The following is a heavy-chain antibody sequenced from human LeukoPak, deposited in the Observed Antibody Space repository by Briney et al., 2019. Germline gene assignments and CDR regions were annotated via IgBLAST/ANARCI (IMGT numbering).Heavy chain of an antibody. CDR2: ISSSGSTI. CDR3: AREMWRGFVDY. CDR1: GFTFSDYY. D-gene: IGHD3-3*01. V-gene: IGHV3-11*01. Sequence: GGSLRLSCAASGFTFSDYYMSWVRQAPGKGLEWVSYISSSGSTIYYADSVKGRFTISRDNAKNSLYLQMNSLRAEDTAVYYCAREMWRGFVDYWGQGTLVTVSS. J-gene: IGHJ4*02.